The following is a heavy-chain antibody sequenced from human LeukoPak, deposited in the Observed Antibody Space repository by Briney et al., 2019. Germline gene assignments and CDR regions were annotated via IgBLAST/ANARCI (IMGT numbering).Heavy chain of an antibody. D-gene: IGHD2-2*01. V-gene: IGHV4-59*01. Sequence: SQTLSLTCTVSGGSISSYYWSWVRQPPGKGLEWIGYIYYSGSTNDNPSLKSRVTISVDTSKNQFSLKLSSVTAADTAVYYCARIVVVPAALLNYYYYYGMDVWGKGTTVTVSS. CDR2: IYYSGST. CDR3: ARIVVVPAALLNYYYYYGMDV. J-gene: IGHJ6*04. CDR1: GGSISSYY.